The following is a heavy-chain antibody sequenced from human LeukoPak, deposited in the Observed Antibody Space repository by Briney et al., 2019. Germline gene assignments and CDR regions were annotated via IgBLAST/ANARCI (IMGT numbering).Heavy chain of an antibody. Sequence: SETLSLTCTVSGGSISSGSYYWSWIRQPAGKGLEWIGRIYTSGSTNYNPSLKSRVTISVDTSKNQFSLKLSSVTAADTAVYYCARGPFGSSWYDVAYWGQGTLVTVSS. D-gene: IGHD6-13*01. J-gene: IGHJ4*02. CDR1: GGSISSGSYY. V-gene: IGHV4-61*02. CDR2: IYTSGST. CDR3: ARGPFGSSWYDVAY.